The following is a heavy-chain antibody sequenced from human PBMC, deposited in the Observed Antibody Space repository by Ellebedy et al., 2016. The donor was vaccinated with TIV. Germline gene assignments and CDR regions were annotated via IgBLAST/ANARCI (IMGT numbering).Heavy chain of an antibody. D-gene: IGHD3-16*01. CDR3: ARLRGNYYYYYGMDV. CDR2: IYYSGST. Sequence: SETLSLTCTVSGYSISSGYYWGWIRQPPGKGLEWIGSIYYSGSTYYNPSLKSRVTISVDTSKNQFSLKLSSVTAADTAVYYCARLRGNYYYYYGMDVWGQGTTVTVSS. J-gene: IGHJ6*02. V-gene: IGHV4-38-2*02. CDR1: GYSISSGYY.